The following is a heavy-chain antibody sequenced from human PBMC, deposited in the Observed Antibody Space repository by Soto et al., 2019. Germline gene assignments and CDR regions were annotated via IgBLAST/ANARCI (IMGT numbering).Heavy chain of an antibody. V-gene: IGHV3-23*01. CDR1: GFTFSSYA. J-gene: IGHJ5*02. Sequence: PGGSLRLSCAASGFTFSSYAMSWVRQAPGKGLEWVSAISGSGGSTYYADSVKGRFTISRDNSKNTLYLQMNSLRAEDTAVYYCAKDPDPEVVPAVMVYWGQGTLFTVSSGKGEKSGPTENWFDPWGQGTLVTVSS. D-gene: IGHD2-2*01. CDR3: AKDPDPEVVPAVMVYWGQGTLFTVSSGKGEKSGPTENWFDP. CDR2: ISGSGGST.